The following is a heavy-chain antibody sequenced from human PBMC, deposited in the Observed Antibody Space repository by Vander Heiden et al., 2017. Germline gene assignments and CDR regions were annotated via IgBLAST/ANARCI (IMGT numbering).Heavy chain of an antibody. CDR2: INHSGST. J-gene: IGHJ4*02. V-gene: IGHV4-34*01. Sequence: QVQLQQWGAGLLKPSETLSLTCAVYGGSFSGYYWSWIRQPPGKGLEWIGEINHSGSTNYNPSLKSRVTISVDTSKNQFSLKLSSVTAADTAVYYCARGPIDYYDSSGYSGGAPGGIDYWGQGTLVTVSS. CDR3: ARGPIDYYDSSGYSGGAPGGIDY. CDR1: GGSFSGYY. D-gene: IGHD3-22*01.